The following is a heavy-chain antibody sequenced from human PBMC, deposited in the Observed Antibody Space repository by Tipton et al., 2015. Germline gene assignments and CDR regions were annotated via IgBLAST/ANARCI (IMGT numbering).Heavy chain of an antibody. CDR2: VYGGYNT. V-gene: IGHV3-53*01. Sequence: SLRLSCAVSGFVVSDYRMSWARQAPEKGLEWISVVYGGYNTQYADSVRGRFTISRDNSKNTIDLQMTSLRAEDTAIYYCVRGIGPTVSAPTSWGQGILVTVSS. CDR1: GFVVSDYR. D-gene: IGHD1-26*01. J-gene: IGHJ4*02. CDR3: VRGIGPTVSAPTS.